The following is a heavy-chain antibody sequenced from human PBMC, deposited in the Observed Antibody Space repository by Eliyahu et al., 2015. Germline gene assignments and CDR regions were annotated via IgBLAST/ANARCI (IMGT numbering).Heavy chain of an antibody. CDR2: IYTSGST. V-gene: IGHV4-61*02. Sequence: QVQLQESGPGLVKPSQTLSXTCTVSGXSXSXGSYYWXWIRQPAGKGLEWIGRIYTSGSTNYNPSLKSRVTISVDTSKNQFSLKLSSVTAADTAVYYCARDQVGATPYWYFDLWGRGTLVTVSS. CDR3: ARDQVGATPYWYFDL. CDR1: GXSXSXGSYY. D-gene: IGHD1-26*01. J-gene: IGHJ2*01.